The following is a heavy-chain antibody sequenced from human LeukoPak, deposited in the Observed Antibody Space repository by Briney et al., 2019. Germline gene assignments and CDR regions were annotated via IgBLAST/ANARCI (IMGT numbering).Heavy chain of an antibody. Sequence: PSETLSLTCTVSGGSISSSSYYWGWIRQPPGKGLEWIGSIYYSGSTYYNPSLKSRVTISVDTSKNQFSLKLSSVTAADTAVYYCARADTGIAVAGPDAFDIWGQGTMVTVSS. CDR1: GGSISSSSYY. CDR2: IYYSGST. D-gene: IGHD6-19*01. V-gene: IGHV4-39*07. CDR3: ARADTGIAVAGPDAFDI. J-gene: IGHJ3*02.